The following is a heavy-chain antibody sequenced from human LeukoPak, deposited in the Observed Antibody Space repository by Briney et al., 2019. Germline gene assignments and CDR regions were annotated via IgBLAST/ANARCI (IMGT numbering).Heavy chain of an antibody. J-gene: IGHJ4*02. V-gene: IGHV3-30*04. D-gene: IGHD2-2*01. Sequence: GGSLRLSCAASGFTFSSYAMHWVRQAPGKGLEWVAFISYDGSNKYYADSLKGRFTISRDNPTNTLYLQMNSLRAEDTALYYCATHLPYCSSTSCYSGIDYWGQGPLVTVSS. CDR2: ISYDGSNK. CDR3: ATHLPYCSSTSCYSGIDY. CDR1: GFTFSSYA.